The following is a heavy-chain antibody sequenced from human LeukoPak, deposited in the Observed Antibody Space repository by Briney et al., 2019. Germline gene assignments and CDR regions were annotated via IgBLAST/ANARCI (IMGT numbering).Heavy chain of an antibody. CDR2: INPNSGGT. V-gene: IGHV1-2*02. D-gene: IGHD3-16*01. Sequence: ASVKVSCKASGYTFTGYYMHWVRQAPGQGLEWMGWINPNSGGTNYAQKFQGRVTMTRDTSISTAYMELSRLRSDDTAVYYCARVRAQRLVWASSGPYFFDYWGQGALVTVSS. J-gene: IGHJ4*02. CDR1: GYTFTGYY. CDR3: ARVRAQRLVWASSGPYFFDY.